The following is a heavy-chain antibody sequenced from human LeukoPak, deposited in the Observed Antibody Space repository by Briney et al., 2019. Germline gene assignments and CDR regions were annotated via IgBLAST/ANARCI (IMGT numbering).Heavy chain of an antibody. CDR3: ARGHEALGY. J-gene: IGHJ4*02. V-gene: IGHV3-53*01. CDR1: GFTVSNSY. D-gene: IGHD3-10*01. CDR2: VYSGGST. Sequence: GGSLTLSCSASGFTVSNSYMSWVRQAPGKGLQWVSVVYSGGSTFYADSVKGRFTVSRDSSKNTLYLEMNSLRAEDTAIYYCARGHEALGYWGQGTLVTVSS.